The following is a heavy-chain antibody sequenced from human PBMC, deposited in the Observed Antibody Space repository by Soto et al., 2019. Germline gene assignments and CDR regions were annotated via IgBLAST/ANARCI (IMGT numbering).Heavy chain of an antibody. V-gene: IGHV3-30*18. J-gene: IGHJ4*02. CDR2: ISYDGSNK. Sequence: QVQLVASGGGVVQPGRSLRLSCAASGFTFSSYGMHWVRQAPGKGLEWVAVISYDGSNKYYADSVKGRFTISRDNPKNTLDLQMNSLRAEDTAVYHCAKGYSYSVCDYWGQGTLVTVSS. D-gene: IGHD5-18*01. CDR3: AKGYSYSVCDY. CDR1: GFTFSSYG.